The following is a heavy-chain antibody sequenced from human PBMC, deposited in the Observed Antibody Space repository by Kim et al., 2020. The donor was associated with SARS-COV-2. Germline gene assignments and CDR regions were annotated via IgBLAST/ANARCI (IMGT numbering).Heavy chain of an antibody. CDR3: AMIPAAAAGDPDY. Sequence: GESLKISCKGSGYSFTSYWISWVRQMPGKGLEWMGRIDPSDSYTNYSPSFQGHVTISADKSISTAYLQWSSLKASDTAMYYCAMIPAAAAGDPDYWGQGTLVTVSS. J-gene: IGHJ4*02. D-gene: IGHD6-13*01. V-gene: IGHV5-10-1*01. CDR2: IDPSDSYT. CDR1: GYSFTSYW.